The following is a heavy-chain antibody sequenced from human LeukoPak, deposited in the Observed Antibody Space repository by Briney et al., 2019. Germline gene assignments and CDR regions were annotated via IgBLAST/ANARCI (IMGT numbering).Heavy chain of an antibody. Sequence: SVKVSCKASGGTFSSYAISWVRQAPGQGLEWMGGIIPIFGTANYAQKFQGRVTITADESTSTAYMELSSLRSEDTAVYYCARDGYYDSSGYYGDNYFDYWGQGILVTVSS. D-gene: IGHD3-22*01. V-gene: IGHV1-69*13. CDR3: ARDGYYDSSGYYGDNYFDY. CDR2: IIPIFGTA. CDR1: GGTFSSYA. J-gene: IGHJ4*02.